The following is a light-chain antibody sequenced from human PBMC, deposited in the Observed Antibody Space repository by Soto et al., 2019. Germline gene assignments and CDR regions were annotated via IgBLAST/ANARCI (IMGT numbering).Light chain of an antibody. J-gene: IGKJ4*01. CDR2: AAS. CDR1: QGIGNY. Sequence: DIQMTPSASSLSASVGDSVTITWRASQGIGNYLAWYQQKPGRVPKLLIYAASTLQSGVPSRFTGSGSGTDFTLTISSLQPEDFATYYCQKSNSTPLTFGGGTKVDI. V-gene: IGKV1-27*01. CDR3: QKSNSTPLT.